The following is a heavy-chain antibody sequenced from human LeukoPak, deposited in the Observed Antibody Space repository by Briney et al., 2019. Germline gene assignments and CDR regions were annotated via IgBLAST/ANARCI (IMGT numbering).Heavy chain of an antibody. V-gene: IGHV1-18*04. J-gene: IGHJ6*04. CDR2: ISAYNGNT. D-gene: IGHD4/OR15-4a*01. CDR1: GYTFTSYG. Sequence: GASVKVSCTASGYTFTSYGISWVRQAPGQGLEWMGWISAYNGNTNYAQNLQGRVTMTTDTSTSTAYMELRSLRSDDTAVYYCARDFIGANYYYAMDVWGKGTTVTVSS. CDR3: ARDFIGANYYYAMDV.